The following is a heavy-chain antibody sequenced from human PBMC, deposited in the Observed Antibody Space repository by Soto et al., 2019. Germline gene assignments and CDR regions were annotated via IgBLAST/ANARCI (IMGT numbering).Heavy chain of an antibody. Sequence: XVSLSLSSAASGFTFSSYAMSWVRQAPGKGLEWVSAISGSGGSTYYADSVKGRFTISRDNSKNTLYLQMNSLRAEDTAVYYCAKDRAYYDSSGYLNYWGQGTLVTVSS. CDR1: GFTFSSYA. V-gene: IGHV3-23*01. CDR2: ISGSGGST. D-gene: IGHD3-22*01. CDR3: AKDRAYYDSSGYLNY. J-gene: IGHJ4*02.